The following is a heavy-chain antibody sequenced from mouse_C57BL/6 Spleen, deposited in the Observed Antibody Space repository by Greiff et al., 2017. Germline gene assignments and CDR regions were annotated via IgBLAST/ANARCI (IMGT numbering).Heavy chain of an antibody. CDR1: GFPFSSYA. J-gene: IGHJ2*01. CDR3: ARDRGLTPYYFDY. CDR2: ISDGGSYT. V-gene: IGHV5-4*01. Sequence: EVKLVESGGGLVKPGGSLKLSCAASGFPFSSYAMSWVRQTPEKRLEWVATISDGGSYTYYPDNVKGRFTISRDNAKNNLYLQMSHLKSEDTAMYYCARDRGLTPYYFDYWGQGTTLTVSS. D-gene: IGHD3-1*01.